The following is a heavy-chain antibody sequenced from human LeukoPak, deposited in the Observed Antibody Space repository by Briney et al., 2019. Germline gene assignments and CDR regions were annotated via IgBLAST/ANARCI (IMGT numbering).Heavy chain of an antibody. Sequence: GGSLRLSCAASGFTFSSYGMSWVRQAPGKGLEWVSAISGSGGSTYYADSVKGRFTISRDNSKNTLYLQMNSLRAEDTAVYYCAKDTAMVRYYFDYWGQGTLVTVSS. CDR3: AKDTAMVRYYFDY. V-gene: IGHV3-23*01. J-gene: IGHJ4*02. D-gene: IGHD5-18*01. CDR1: GFTFSSYG. CDR2: ISGSGGST.